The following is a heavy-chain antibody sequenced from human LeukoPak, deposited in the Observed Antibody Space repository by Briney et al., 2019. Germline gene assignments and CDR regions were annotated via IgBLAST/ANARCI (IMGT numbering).Heavy chain of an antibody. D-gene: IGHD5-24*01. CDR3: ARGARAGYNLEPFDY. CDR2: IYYSGST. J-gene: IGHJ4*02. V-gene: IGHV4-59*08. CDR1: NGSINTYY. Sequence: SETLSLTCTVSNGSINTYYWSWIRQPPGKGLEWIGYIYYSGSTNYNPSLKSRVTISVDTSKNQFSLKLSSVTAADTAVYYCARGARAGYNLEPFDYWGQGTLVTVSS.